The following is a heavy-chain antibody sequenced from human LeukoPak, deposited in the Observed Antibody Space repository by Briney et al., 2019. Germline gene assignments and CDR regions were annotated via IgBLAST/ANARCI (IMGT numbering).Heavy chain of an antibody. CDR1: GGSFSGYY. CDR3: ARGRPVGLFQH. CDR2: INHSGST. V-gene: IGHV4-34*01. Sequence: PSETLSLTCAVYGGSFSGYYWSWIRQPPGKGLEWIGEINHSGSTNYNPSLKSRVTISVDTSKNQFSLKLSSVTAADTAVYYCARGRPVGLFQHWGQGTLVTVSS. J-gene: IGHJ1*01. D-gene: IGHD4-23*01.